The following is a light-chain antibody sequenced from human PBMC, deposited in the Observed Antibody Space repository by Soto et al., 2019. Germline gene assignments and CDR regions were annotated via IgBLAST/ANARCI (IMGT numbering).Light chain of an antibody. CDR2: KAS. V-gene: IGKV1-5*03. J-gene: IGKJ1*01. CDR1: QNVGTW. CDR3: QQYDTYRT. Sequence: DIQMTQSPSTLSASVGDRATITCRASQNVGTWLAWYQQKPGKAPKLLIYKASSLESGVPSRFSGSGSGTEFTITISSLQPDDFATYYCQQYDTYRTFGQGTKVEIK.